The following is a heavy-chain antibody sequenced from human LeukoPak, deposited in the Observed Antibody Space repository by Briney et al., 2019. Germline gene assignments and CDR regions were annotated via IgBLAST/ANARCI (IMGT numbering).Heavy chain of an antibody. D-gene: IGHD3-10*01. CDR1: GLTVSSSH. CDR2: IYSGGSA. Sequence: GGSLRLSCAASGLTVSSSHMNWVRQAPGRGLEWVSVIYSGGSAYYADSVKGRFTVSRDIYKNTLFLQMNILRVEDTAVYYCARDRANYGSTLDAFDIWGQGTMVTVSS. CDR3: ARDRANYGSTLDAFDI. V-gene: IGHV3-66*01. J-gene: IGHJ3*02.